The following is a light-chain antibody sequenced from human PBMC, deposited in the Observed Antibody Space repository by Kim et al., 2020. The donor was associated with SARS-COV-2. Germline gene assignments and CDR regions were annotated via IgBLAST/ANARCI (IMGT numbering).Light chain of an antibody. V-gene: IGKV1-9*01. CDR3: EQLYTYPLT. CDR1: QGISSY. CDR2: AAS. Sequence: ASVRDRVTIPCRASQGISSYLVWYQQKSGKAPKLLMYAASTLQSGVPSRFSGSGSGTEFTLTISSLQPEDFATYYCEQLYTYPLTFGGGTKVDIK. J-gene: IGKJ4*01.